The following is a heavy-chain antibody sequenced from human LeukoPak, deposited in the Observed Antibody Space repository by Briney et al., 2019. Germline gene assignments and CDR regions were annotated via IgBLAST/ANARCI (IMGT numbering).Heavy chain of an antibody. CDR3: ARDQYSGTGSAFDI. CDR1: GGSISSYY. D-gene: IGHD1-26*01. J-gene: IGHJ3*02. Sequence: SETLSLTCTVSGGSISSYYWSWIRQPAGKGLEWIGRIYTSGSTNYNPSLKSRVTMSVDTSKNQFSLKLSSVTAADTAVYYCARDQYSGTGSAFDIWGQGTMVTVSS. CDR2: IYTSGST. V-gene: IGHV4-4*07.